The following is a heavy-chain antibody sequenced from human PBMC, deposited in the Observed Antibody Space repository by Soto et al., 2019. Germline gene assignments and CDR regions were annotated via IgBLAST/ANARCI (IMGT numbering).Heavy chain of an antibody. CDR3: ARDGAARLHYYYGMDV. CDR1: GGTFSSYA. J-gene: IGHJ6*02. V-gene: IGHV1-69*13. CDR2: IIPIFGTA. D-gene: IGHD6-6*01. Sequence: ASVKVSCKASGGTFSSYAISWVRQAPGQGLEWMGGIIPIFGTANYAQKFQGRVTITADESTSTAYMELSSLRSEDTAVYYCARDGAARLHYYYGMDVWGQGTTVTVSS.